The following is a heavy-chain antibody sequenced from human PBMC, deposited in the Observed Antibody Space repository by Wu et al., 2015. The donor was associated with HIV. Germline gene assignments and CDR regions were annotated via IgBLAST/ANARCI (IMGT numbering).Heavy chain of an antibody. D-gene: IGHD4-23*01. V-gene: IGHV1-18*01. CDR3: ARDFVGRATVVTPGIFDY. CDR2: ISPLNGKT. Sequence: QVQLVQSGAAVKKPGDSVKVSCKIFGYNLNLFGINWVRQAPGQGPEWVAWISPLNGKTNYAKKIQGRVAVTIDTPTDTVYMELRGLRSDDTAVYYCARDFVGRATVVTPGIFDYWGRERWVTVSS. J-gene: IGHJ4*02. CDR1: GYNLNLFG.